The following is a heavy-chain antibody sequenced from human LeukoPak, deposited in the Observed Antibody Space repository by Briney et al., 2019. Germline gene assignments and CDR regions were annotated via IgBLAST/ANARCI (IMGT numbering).Heavy chain of an antibody. Sequence: SVKVSCKASGGTFSSYAISWVRQAPGQGLEWMGRIIPIFGIANYAQKFQGRVTITADKSTSTAYMELSSLKTEDTAVYYCTRHGRDDFWSGYYYGMDVWGQGTTVTVSS. CDR1: GGTFSSYA. V-gene: IGHV1-69*04. CDR3: TRHGRDDFWSGYYYGMDV. D-gene: IGHD3-3*01. J-gene: IGHJ6*02. CDR2: IIPIFGIA.